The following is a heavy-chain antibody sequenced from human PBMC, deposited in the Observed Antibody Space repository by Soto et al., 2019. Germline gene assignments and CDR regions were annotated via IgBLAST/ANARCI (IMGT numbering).Heavy chain of an antibody. Sequence: QVQLVQSGAEVKKPGSSVKVSCKASGGTFSSYAISWVRQAPGQGLEWMGGSIPIFGTANYAQKFQGRVTITADHSTSTAYMELSSLRSEDTAVYYCARDRYGSGYHYPFDPSGQGTMVTASS. CDR1: GGTFSSYA. CDR2: SIPIFGTA. CDR3: ARDRYGSGYHYPFDP. J-gene: IGHJ5*02. V-gene: IGHV1-69*01. D-gene: IGHD3-22*01.